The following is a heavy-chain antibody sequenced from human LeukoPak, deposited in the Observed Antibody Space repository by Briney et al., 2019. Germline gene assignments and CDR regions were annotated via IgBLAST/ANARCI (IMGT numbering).Heavy chain of an antibody. CDR1: GGSLSSYY. V-gene: IGHV4-59*03. CDR2: MYYSGST. D-gene: IGHD6-19*01. Sequence: SETLSLTCTVSGGSLSSYYWSWIRQPPGKGREWIGYMYYSGSTNYNPSLKSRVTISVDTSKNQFSLKLTSVTAADTAIYYCAAAAVAVDYWGQGTLVTVSS. CDR3: AAAAVAVDY. J-gene: IGHJ4*02.